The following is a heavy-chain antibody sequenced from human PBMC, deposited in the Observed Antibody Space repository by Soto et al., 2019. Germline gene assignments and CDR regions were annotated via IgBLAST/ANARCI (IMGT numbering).Heavy chain of an antibody. V-gene: IGHV4-31*03. Sequence: QVQLQESGPGLVKPSQTLSLTCTVSGGSISSGGYYWSWIRQHPGKGLEWIGNIYYSGSTIYNPSLKSRITISVDTSKNQFSLKLSSVTAADTAVYYCARGGEGDPVDYWGQGTLVTVSS. J-gene: IGHJ4*02. D-gene: IGHD3-16*01. CDR1: GGSISSGGYY. CDR3: ARGGEGDPVDY. CDR2: IYYSGST.